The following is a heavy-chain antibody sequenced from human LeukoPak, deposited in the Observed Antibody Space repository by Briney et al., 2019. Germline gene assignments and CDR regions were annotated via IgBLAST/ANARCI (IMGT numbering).Heavy chain of an antibody. D-gene: IGHD3-3*01. V-gene: IGHV3-48*03. Sequence: PGGSLRLSCAASGFTFSSYEMNWVRQAPGKGLEWVSYISSSGSTIYYADSVKGRFTISRGNAKNSLYLQMNSLGAEDTAVYYCARGSGAHDFWSGYYTGDYYYYYYMDVWGKGTTVTVSS. CDR3: ARGSGAHDFWSGYYTGDYYYYYYMDV. J-gene: IGHJ6*03. CDR2: ISSSGSTI. CDR1: GFTFSSYE.